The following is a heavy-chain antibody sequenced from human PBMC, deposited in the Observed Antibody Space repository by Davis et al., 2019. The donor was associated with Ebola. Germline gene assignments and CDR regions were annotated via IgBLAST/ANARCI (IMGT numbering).Heavy chain of an antibody. V-gene: IGHV4-59*08. D-gene: IGHD1-26*01. CDR1: GGSISSYY. CDR3: ARHSPRGGSYFDY. Sequence: PGGSLRLSCTVSGGSISSYYWSWIRQPPGKGLEWIGYIYYSGSTNYNPSLKSRVTISVDTSKNQFSLKLSSVTAADTAVYYCARHSPRGGSYFDYWGQGTLVTVSS. CDR2: IYYSGST. J-gene: IGHJ4*02.